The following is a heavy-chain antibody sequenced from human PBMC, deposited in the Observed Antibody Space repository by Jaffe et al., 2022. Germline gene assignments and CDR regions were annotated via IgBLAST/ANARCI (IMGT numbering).Heavy chain of an antibody. Sequence: QVQLQESGPGLVKPSQTLSLTCTVSGGSISSGSYYWSWIRQPAGKGLEWIGRIYTSGSTNYNPSLKSRVTISVDTSKNQFSLKLSSVTAADTAVYYCARESWEMATTVPYYYYYMDVWGKGTTVTVSS. D-gene: IGHD1-26*01. CDR3: ARESWEMATTVPYYYYYMDV. CDR2: IYTSGST. CDR1: GGSISSGSYY. V-gene: IGHV4-61*02. J-gene: IGHJ6*03.